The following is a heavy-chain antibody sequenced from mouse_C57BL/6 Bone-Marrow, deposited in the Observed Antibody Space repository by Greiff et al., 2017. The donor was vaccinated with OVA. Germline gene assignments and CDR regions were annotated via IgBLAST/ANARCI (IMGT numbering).Heavy chain of an antibody. J-gene: IGHJ2*01. D-gene: IGHD2-2*01. CDR1: GFTFSSYA. V-gene: IGHV5-9-1*02. CDR2: LSSGGDYI. Sequence: EVKLVESGEGLVKPGGSLKLSCAASGFTFSSYAMSWVRQTPEKRLEWVAYLSSGGDYIYYADTVKGRFTISRDNARNTLYLQMSRLKSEDTAMYYCTRAVMVTLDYWGQGTPLTVSS. CDR3: TRAVMVTLDY.